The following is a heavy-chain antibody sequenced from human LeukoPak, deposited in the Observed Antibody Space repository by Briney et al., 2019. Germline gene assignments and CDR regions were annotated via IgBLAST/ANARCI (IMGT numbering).Heavy chain of an antibody. Sequence: SETLSLSCAVPGVSFSGHSWSWVRQPPGKGLEWGGEINHSGTTNYNPSVKSRVPISVVASTNQFSMKVTSLTAADTAVYACARRVVVLAATRREKDYSGMDVWGQGTTVTVSS. J-gene: IGHJ6*02. CDR2: INHSGTT. CDR3: ARRVVVLAATRREKDYSGMDV. CDR1: GVSFSGHS. D-gene: IGHD2-15*01. V-gene: IGHV4-34*01.